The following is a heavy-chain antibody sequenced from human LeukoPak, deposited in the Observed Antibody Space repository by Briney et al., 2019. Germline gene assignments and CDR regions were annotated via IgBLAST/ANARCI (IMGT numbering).Heavy chain of an antibody. Sequence: SETLSLTCTVSGGSISSYYWSWIRQPAGKGLECISGSTNYNPSLKSRVTMSLDTSKNQFSLKVSSVTAADTAVYYCATPDYYDSSGLFDYWGQGTPVTVSS. CDR1: GGSISSYY. CDR3: ATPDYYDSSGLFDY. J-gene: IGHJ4*02. V-gene: IGHV4-4*07. CDR2: SGST. D-gene: IGHD3-22*01.